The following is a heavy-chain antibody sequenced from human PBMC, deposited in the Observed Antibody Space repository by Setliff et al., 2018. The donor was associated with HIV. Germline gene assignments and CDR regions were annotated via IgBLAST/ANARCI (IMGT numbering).Heavy chain of an antibody. Sequence: SVKVSCKASGGSFSSYAISWVRQAPGQGLEWMGGIIPIFGTAKYAQKFQGRVTITTDESTGTTYMELSSLRSEDTAVYYCAREVGTYSGSYAVADGFDIWGQGTMVTVS. D-gene: IGHD1-26*01. CDR1: GGSFSSYA. V-gene: IGHV1-69*05. CDR3: AREVGTYSGSYAVADGFDI. J-gene: IGHJ3*02. CDR2: IIPIFGTA.